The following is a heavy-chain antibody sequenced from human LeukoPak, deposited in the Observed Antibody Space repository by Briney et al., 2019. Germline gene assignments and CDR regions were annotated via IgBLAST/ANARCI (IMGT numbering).Heavy chain of an antibody. CDR2: ITTYNGNT. CDR1: GYTFRDFG. CDR3: ARGPYYDSWSGAGY. V-gene: IGHV1-18*01. J-gene: IGHJ4*02. D-gene: IGHD3-3*01. Sequence: ASVKVSCKASGYTFRDFGISWVRQAPGQGLEWMGWITTYNGNTNYIQKLHGRVTMTTDTSTSTAYMELRSLRSDDTAVYYCARGPYYDSWSGAGYWGQGTLVTVSS.